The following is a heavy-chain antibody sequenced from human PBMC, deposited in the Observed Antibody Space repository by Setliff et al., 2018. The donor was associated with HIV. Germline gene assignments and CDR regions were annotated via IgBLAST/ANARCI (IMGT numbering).Heavy chain of an antibody. CDR1: GGSISSSNW. J-gene: IGHJ4*02. Sequence: SETLSLTCTVSGGSISSSNWWAWFRQPPGKGLEWIGYIYHNGNTNYNPSPRSRVTMSIDTSKNQFFLKLSSVTALDTATYYCARMGNSYDSSGSYDYFDYWGQGTLVTVSS. CDR3: ARMGNSYDSSGSYDYFDY. V-gene: IGHV4-28*06. D-gene: IGHD3-22*01. CDR2: IYHNGNT.